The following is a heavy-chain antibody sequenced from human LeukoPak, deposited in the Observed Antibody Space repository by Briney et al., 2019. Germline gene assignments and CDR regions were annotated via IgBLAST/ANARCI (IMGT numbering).Heavy chain of an antibody. CDR3: ARHSSSWPHYYYYYMDV. CDR1: GGSISSSSYY. CDR2: IYYSGST. V-gene: IGHV4-39*01. D-gene: IGHD6-13*01. Sequence: SETLSLTCTVSGGSISSSSYYWGWIRQPPGKGLEWIGSIYYSGSTYYNPSLKSRVTISVDTSKNQFSLKLSSVTAADTAVYYCARHSSSWPHYYYYYMDVWGKGTTVTVSS. J-gene: IGHJ6*03.